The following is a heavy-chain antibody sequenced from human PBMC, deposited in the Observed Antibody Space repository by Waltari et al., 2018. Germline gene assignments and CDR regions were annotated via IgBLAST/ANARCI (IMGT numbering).Heavy chain of an antibody. CDR1: GGSFTGHY. CDR3: ARGRRDDYIWGSYRRGYFDY. CDR2: INHGGTT. D-gene: IGHD3-16*02. J-gene: IGHJ4*02. V-gene: IGHV4-34*01. Sequence: QVQLQQWGAGLLKTSETLSLTCAVYGGSFTGHYWNWIRQPPGKGLEWIGEINHGGTTKYNPSRKSRVTISVDTSKKQISLKLNSVTAADTAVYFCARGRRDDYIWGSYRRGYFDYWGQGALVTVSS.